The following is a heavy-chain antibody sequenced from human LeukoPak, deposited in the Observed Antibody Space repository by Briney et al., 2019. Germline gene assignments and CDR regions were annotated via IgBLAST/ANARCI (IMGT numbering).Heavy chain of an antibody. CDR2: INSDGSST. V-gene: IGHV3-74*01. J-gene: IGHJ6*02. CDR1: GSTFSSYW. CDR3: ARVWGGSYYYYYGMDV. D-gene: IGHD3-3*01. Sequence: GGSLRLSCAASGSTFSSYWMHWVRQAPGKGLVWVSRINSDGSSTSYADSVKGRFTISRDNAKNTLYLQMNSLRAEDTAVYYCARVWGGSYYYYYGMDVWGQGTTVTVSS.